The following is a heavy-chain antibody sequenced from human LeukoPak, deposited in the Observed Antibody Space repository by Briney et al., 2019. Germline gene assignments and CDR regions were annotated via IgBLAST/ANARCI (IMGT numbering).Heavy chain of an antibody. CDR2: IYSGGST. CDR3: ARDRRGAVTATSDSYYFDY. V-gene: IGHV3-53*01. D-gene: IGHD2-21*02. CDR1: GFIVSDNY. J-gene: IGHJ4*02. Sequence: GGSLRLSCAGSGFIVSDNYMSWVRQAPGEGLEWVSVIYSGGSTFYADSVKGRFTISRDISKNTLYLQMNSLTAEDTAVYYCARDRRGAVTATSDSYYFDYWGQGTLVTVSS.